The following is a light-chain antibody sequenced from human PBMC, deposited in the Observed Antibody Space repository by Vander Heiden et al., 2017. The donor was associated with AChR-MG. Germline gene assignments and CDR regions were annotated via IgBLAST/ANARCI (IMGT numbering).Light chain of an antibody. CDR3: QQSYLTAYT. CDR2: AAS. V-gene: IGKV1-39*01. Sequence: DIKMTQSPSSLSASVGDRVIITCRARLSISSYLNWYQQKPGKAPKLLIYAASSLQSGVPSRFSGSGFGKDFTLTINNLQPEDFATYYCQQSYLTAYTFGQGTKLEI. J-gene: IGKJ2*01. CDR1: LSISSY.